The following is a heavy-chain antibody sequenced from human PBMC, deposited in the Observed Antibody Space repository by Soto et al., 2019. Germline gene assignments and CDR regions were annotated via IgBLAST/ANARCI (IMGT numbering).Heavy chain of an antibody. V-gene: IGHV4-31*03. CDR2: IYYSGST. CDR1: GGSISSGGYY. Sequence: QVQLQESGPGLVKPSQTLSLTCTVSGGSISSGGYYWSWIRQHPGKGLEWIGYIYYSGSTYYNPSLNSRVTTSVDTSKNKFSLQLSSVTAADTSVYYCARVRGGGPFDDRGQGTLVTVSS. D-gene: IGHD1-26*01. CDR3: ARVRGGGPFDD. J-gene: IGHJ4*02.